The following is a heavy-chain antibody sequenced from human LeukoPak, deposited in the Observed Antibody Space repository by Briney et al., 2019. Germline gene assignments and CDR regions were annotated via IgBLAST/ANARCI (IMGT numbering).Heavy chain of an antibody. CDR1: GYTFTGYY. Sequence: ASVKVSCKASGYTFTGYYMHWVRQAPGQGLEWMGIINPSGGSTSYAQKFQGRVTMTRDTSTSTVYMELSSLRSEDTAVYYCARRSYDLLTGYFLDYWGQGTLVTVSS. D-gene: IGHD3-9*01. J-gene: IGHJ4*02. CDR3: ARRSYDLLTGYFLDY. CDR2: INPSGGST. V-gene: IGHV1-46*03.